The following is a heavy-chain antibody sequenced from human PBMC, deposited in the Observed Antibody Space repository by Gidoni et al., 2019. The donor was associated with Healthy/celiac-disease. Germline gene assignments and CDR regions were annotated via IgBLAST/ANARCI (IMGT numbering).Heavy chain of an antibody. D-gene: IGHD3-10*01. J-gene: IGHJ6*03. CDR1: GGSISSSSYY. CDR3: ARLYGSGSYYNRDYYYYMDV. CDR2: IYYSGST. Sequence: QLQLQESGPGRVKPSETLSLTCTVSGGSISSSSYYWGWIRQPPGKGLEWIGSIYYSGSTYYNPSLKSRVPISVDTSKNQFSLKLSSVTAADTAVYYCARLYGSGSYYNRDYYYYMDVWGKGTTVTVSS. V-gene: IGHV4-39*01.